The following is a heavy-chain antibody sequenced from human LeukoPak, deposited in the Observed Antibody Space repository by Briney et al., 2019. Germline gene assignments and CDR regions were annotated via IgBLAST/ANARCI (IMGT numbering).Heavy chain of an antibody. Sequence: GSLRLSCAASGFTFSSYEMSWVRHAPGKGLEWVSYISSSGSTIYYADSVKGRFTISRGNAKNSLYLQMNSLRAEDTAVYYCARLGYSYGSGYFDYWGQGTLVTVSS. CDR3: ARLGYSYGSGYFDY. CDR2: ISSSGSTI. V-gene: IGHV3-48*03. CDR1: GFTFSSYE. J-gene: IGHJ4*02. D-gene: IGHD5-18*01.